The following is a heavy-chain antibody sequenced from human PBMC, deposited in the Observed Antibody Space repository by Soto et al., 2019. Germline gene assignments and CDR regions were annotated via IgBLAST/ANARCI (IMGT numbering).Heavy chain of an antibody. CDR2: TYHSGTT. J-gene: IGHJ5*02. CDR1: GDSINNSHW. Sequence: QVQLQESGPGLVQPSGTLSLTCAVSGDSINNSHWWSWVRQTPGKGLEWIGETYHSGTTNYNPSLKTRVTISIEKSKNQFSMKMKSVTAADTAVYYCAREVNSSPARGPNWFDPWGQGTLVTVSS. CDR3: AREVNSSPARGPNWFDP. V-gene: IGHV4-4*02. D-gene: IGHD6-13*01.